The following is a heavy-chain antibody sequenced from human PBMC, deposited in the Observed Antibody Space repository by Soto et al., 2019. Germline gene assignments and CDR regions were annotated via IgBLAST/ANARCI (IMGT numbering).Heavy chain of an antibody. Sequence: GGSLRLSCAASGFTFSSYSMNWVRQAPGKGLEWVSSISSSSSYIYYADSVKGRFTISRDNAKNSLYLQMNSLRAEDTAVYYCARGSVTPGEFDYWGQGTLVTVSS. V-gene: IGHV3-21*01. J-gene: IGHJ4*02. CDR3: ARGSVTPGEFDY. CDR1: GFTFSSYS. D-gene: IGHD3-10*01. CDR2: ISSSSSYI.